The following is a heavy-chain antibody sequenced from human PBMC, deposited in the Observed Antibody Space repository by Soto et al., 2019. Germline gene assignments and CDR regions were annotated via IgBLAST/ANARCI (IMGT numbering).Heavy chain of an antibody. D-gene: IGHD1-7*01. J-gene: IGHJ3*02. CDR3: ARDRAKLELFGAFDI. Sequence: VASVKVSCKASGGTFSSYAISWVRQAPGQGLEWMGGIIPIFGTANYAQKFQGRVTITADKSTSTAYMELSSLRSEDTAVYYCARDRAKLELFGAFDIWGQGTMVTVSS. CDR2: IIPIFGTA. CDR1: GGTFSSYA. V-gene: IGHV1-69*06.